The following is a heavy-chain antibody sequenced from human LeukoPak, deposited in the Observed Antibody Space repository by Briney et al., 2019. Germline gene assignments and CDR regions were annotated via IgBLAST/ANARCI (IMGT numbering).Heavy chain of an antibody. CDR3: ARDSSRYCSGGSCYSGAFDI. CDR1: GFTFRSHW. Sequence: PGGSLRLSCAASGFTFRSHWMDWVRQAPGRGLEWLGNINEDGSQKNYVDSVKGRFTISRDNAKNSLYLQMNSLRVEDTAVYYCARDSSRYCSGGSCYSGAFDIWGQGTMVTVSS. D-gene: IGHD2-15*01. V-gene: IGHV3-7*01. J-gene: IGHJ3*02. CDR2: INEDGSQK.